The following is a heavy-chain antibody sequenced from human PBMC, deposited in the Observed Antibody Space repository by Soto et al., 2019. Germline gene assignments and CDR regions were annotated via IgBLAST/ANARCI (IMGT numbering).Heavy chain of an antibody. CDR1: GYIFTNYG. V-gene: IGHV1-18*04. CDR3: ARGSSGALYDY. J-gene: IGHJ4*02. CDR2: NSGYNGYP. Sequence: QIHLVQSGAEVRKPGASVNVSCKTSGYIFTNYGVGWVRQAPGEGLEVVGWNSGYNGYPEYGQRFQGRVTLSTDTSTTTGYMELRNLRSDDTAVYYCARGSSGALYDYWGQGTLLTVSS.